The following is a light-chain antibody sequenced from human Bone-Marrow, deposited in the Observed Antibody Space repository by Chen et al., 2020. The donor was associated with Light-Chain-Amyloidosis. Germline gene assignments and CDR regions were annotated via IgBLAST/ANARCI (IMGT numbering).Light chain of an antibody. V-gene: IGLV1-47*01. CDR1: RSNIGINY. CDR3: AEWDGILSGYV. Sequence: QSVLTQPPSASGTPGQRVTISCSGARSNIGINYVYWYQHFPGAAPNLLIHRNNQRPSGVHHRFSFSKSVTFSFLGISGLRCEEGSDYYCAEWDGILSGYVFGIGLKVIVI. CDR2: RNN. J-gene: IGLJ1*01.